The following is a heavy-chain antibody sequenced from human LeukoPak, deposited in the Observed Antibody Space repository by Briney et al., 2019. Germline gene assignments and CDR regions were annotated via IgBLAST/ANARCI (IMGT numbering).Heavy chain of an antibody. CDR2: IYYSGST. D-gene: IGHD2-2*01. J-gene: IGHJ6*03. CDR3: ARGGCSSTSCYASYYYYYMGV. CDR1: GYSISSGYY. V-gene: IGHV4-38-2*02. Sequence: SETLSLTCTVSGYSISSGYYWGWIRQPPGKGLEWIGSIYYSGSTYYNPSLKSRVTISVDTSKNQFSLKLSSVTAADTAVYYCARGGCSSTSCYASYYYYYMGVWGKGTTVTVSS.